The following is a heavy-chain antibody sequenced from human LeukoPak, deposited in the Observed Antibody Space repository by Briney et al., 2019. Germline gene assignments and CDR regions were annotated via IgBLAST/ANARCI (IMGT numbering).Heavy chain of an antibody. V-gene: IGHV4-38-2*02. CDR1: GYSISSGYY. J-gene: IGHJ4*02. CDR2: IYHSGST. CDR3: AYSNYDPTFDY. D-gene: IGHD4-11*01. Sequence: SETLSLTCTVSGYSISSGYYWGWIRQPPGKGLEWIGSIYHSGSTYYNPSLKSRVTMSLDTSKSQISLKVNSVTAADTAAYYCAYSNYDPTFDYWGQGTLVTVSS.